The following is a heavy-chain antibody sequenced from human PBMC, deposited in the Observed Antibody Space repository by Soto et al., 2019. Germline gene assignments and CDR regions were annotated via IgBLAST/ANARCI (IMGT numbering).Heavy chain of an antibody. CDR1: GYTLTGLS. D-gene: IGHD6-19*01. J-gene: IGHJ4*02. V-gene: IGHV1-24*01. Sequence: GASVKVSCKVSGYTLTGLSMHWVRQAPGKGLEWMGGFDPEDGETIYAQKFQGRVTMTEDTSTDTAYMELSSLRSEDTAVYYCATDLLNSGWYDYWGQGTLVTVSS. CDR3: ATDLLNSGWYDY. CDR2: FDPEDGET.